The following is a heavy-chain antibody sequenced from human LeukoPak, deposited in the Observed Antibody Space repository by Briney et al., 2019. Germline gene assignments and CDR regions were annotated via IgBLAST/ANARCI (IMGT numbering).Heavy chain of an antibody. CDR1: GFTFGSYA. CDR2: ISGSGGNT. V-gene: IGHV3-23*01. CDR3: AKGNGYKNVGYFDS. D-gene: IGHD5-24*01. Sequence: GGSLRISYVGSGFTFGSYAMSWVRQAPGKGLEWVSGISGSGGNTYYSDSVKGRLTISRDNSRNTLYLQIYSLSAEDTAVYYCAKGNGYKNVGYFDSWGQGTLVTVSS. J-gene: IGHJ4*02.